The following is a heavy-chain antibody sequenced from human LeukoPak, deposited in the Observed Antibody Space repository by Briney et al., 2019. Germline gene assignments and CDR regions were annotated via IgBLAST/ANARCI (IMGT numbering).Heavy chain of an antibody. CDR3: ADGSLLDY. D-gene: IGHD3-10*01. CDR2: INHSGST. Sequence: SETLSLTCAAYGGSFSGYYWSWIRQPPGKGLEWTGEINHSGSTNYNPSLKSRVTISVDTSKNQFSLKLSSVTAADTAVYYCADGSLLDYWGQGTLVTVSS. V-gene: IGHV4-34*01. J-gene: IGHJ4*02. CDR1: GGSFSGYY.